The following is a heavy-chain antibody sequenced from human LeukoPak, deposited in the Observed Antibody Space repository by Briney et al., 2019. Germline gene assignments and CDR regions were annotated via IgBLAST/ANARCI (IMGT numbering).Heavy chain of an antibody. J-gene: IGHJ4*02. D-gene: IGHD5-18*01. CDR3: AKETERGYNYDSYFAY. CDR2: IRYDGSNK. CDR1: GFTFSSYG. Sequence: GGSLRLSCAASGFTFSSYGMHWVRQAPGKGLEWVAFIRYDGSNKYYADSVKGRFTISRDNSKNTLYLEINSLRAEDTAVYYCAKETERGYNYDSYFAYWGQGTLVTVSS. V-gene: IGHV3-30*02.